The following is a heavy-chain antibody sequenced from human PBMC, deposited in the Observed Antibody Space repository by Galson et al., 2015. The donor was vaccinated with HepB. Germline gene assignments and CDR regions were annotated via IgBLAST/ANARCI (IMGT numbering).Heavy chain of an antibody. Sequence: QSGAEVKKPGESLRISCKGSGYSFTNYWISWVRQMPGKGLDWMGNIDPSDSYTNYSPSFQGHVTISADKSISTAYLQWSSLKASDTAMYYCARGGYSSSWYNYYYYGMDVWGQGTTVTVSS. CDR2: IDPSDSYT. D-gene: IGHD6-13*01. CDR3: ARGGYSSSWYNYYYYGMDV. V-gene: IGHV5-10-1*01. CDR1: GYSFTNYW. J-gene: IGHJ6*02.